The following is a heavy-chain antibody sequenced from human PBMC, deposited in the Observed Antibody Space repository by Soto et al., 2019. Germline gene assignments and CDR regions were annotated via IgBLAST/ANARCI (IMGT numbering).Heavy chain of an antibody. CDR2: IIPIFGTA. CDR1: GGTFSSYA. J-gene: IGHJ6*02. CDR3: ACHHYYGSGPRGSTDVYYGMDV. V-gene: IGHV1-69*13. D-gene: IGHD3-10*01. Sequence: GASVEVSCKASGGTFSSYAISWVRQAPGQGLEWMGGIIPIFGTANYAQKFQGRVTITADESTSTAYMELSSLRSEDTAVYYCACHHYYGSGPRGSTDVYYGMDVWGQGTTITV.